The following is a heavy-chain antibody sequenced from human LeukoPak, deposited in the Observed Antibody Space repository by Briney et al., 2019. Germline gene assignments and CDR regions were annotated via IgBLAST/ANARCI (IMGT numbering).Heavy chain of an antibody. V-gene: IGHV3-23*01. CDR2: ISGSGANT. CDR3: AKGLYTVTTVTLHY. D-gene: IGHD4-17*01. J-gene: IGHJ4*02. Sequence: GGSLRLSCAASGFTFSSYWMSWVRQAPGKGLEWVSAISGSGANTYYAHSVKGRFTISRDNSKNTLYLQMNSLRAEDTAIYYCAKGLYTVTTVTLHYWGQGTLVTVSS. CDR1: GFTFSSYW.